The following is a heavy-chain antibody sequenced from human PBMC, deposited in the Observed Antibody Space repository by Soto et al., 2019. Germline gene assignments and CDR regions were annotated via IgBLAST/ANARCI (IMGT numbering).Heavy chain of an antibody. CDR2: IWYDGSNK. CDR3: ARETWPYYFDY. Sequence: QVQLVESVGGVVQPGRSLRLSCAASGFTFSSYGMHWVRQAPGKGLEWVAVIWYDGSNKYYADSVKGRFTISRDNSKNTLYLQMNSLRAEDTAVYYCARETWPYYFDYWGQGTLVTVSS. J-gene: IGHJ4*02. D-gene: IGHD5-12*01. CDR1: GFTFSSYG. V-gene: IGHV3-33*01.